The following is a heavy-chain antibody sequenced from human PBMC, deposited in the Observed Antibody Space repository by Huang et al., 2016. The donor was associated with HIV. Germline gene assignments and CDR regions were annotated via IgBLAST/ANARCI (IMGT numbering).Heavy chain of an antibody. D-gene: IGHD2-15*01. V-gene: IGHV1-8*01. Sequence: QVQLVQSGAEVKKPGASVKVSCKASGYTFSNYDLNWVRQAPGQGLELMGWMNPNSGNTGYARKFQGRVTMTRSTSISTAYMELSRLRFEDTAVYYCATLPPVNYGRSGGRVRDYWGQGSLVTVSS. CDR2: MNPNSGNT. CDR1: GYTFSNYD. CDR3: ATLPPVNYGRSGGRVRDY. J-gene: IGHJ4*02.